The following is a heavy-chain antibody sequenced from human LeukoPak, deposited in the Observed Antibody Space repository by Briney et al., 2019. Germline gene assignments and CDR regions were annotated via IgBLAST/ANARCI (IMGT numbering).Heavy chain of an antibody. J-gene: IGHJ6*02. V-gene: IGHV1-46*01. D-gene: IGHD5-18*01. Sequence: ASVKVSCKASGYTFTSYYMHWVRQAPGQGLEWMGIINPSGGSTSYAQKFQGRVTMTRDTSTSTVYMEPSSLRSEDTAVYYCARDREIQLWRDYYYYGMDVWGQGTTVTVSS. CDR3: ARDREIQLWRDYYYYGMDV. CDR2: INPSGGST. CDR1: GYTFTSYY.